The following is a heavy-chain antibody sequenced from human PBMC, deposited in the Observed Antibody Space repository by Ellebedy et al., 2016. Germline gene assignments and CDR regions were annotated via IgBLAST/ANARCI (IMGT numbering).Heavy chain of an antibody. V-gene: IGHV3-23*01. CDR1: GFTFSSYA. D-gene: IGHD3-10*01. CDR3: ARDLVLWFGESIMDV. Sequence: GGSLRLSCAASGFTFSSYAMSWVRQAPGKGLEWVSAISGSGSTYYADSVKGRFTISRDNAKNSLYLQMNSLRAEDTAVYYCARDLVLWFGESIMDVWGQGTTVTVSS. J-gene: IGHJ6*02. CDR2: ISGSGST.